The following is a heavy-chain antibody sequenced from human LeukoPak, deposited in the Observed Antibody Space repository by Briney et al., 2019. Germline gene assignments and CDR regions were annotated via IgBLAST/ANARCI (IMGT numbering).Heavy chain of an antibody. V-gene: IGHV1-69*04. D-gene: IGHD3-22*01. CDR1: GGTFSSYA. J-gene: IGHJ5*02. Sequence: ASVKVSCTASGGTFSSYAISWVRQAPGQGLEWIGRIIPILGIANYAQKFQGRVTITADKSTSTAYLELSSLRSEDTAVYYWARGPRPHRGVVVISGNWFDPWGQGTLVTVSS. CDR2: IIPILGIA. CDR3: ARGPRPHRGVVVISGNWFDP.